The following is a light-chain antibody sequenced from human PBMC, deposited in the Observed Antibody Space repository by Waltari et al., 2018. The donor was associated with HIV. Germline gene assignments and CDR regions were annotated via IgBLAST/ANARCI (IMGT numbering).Light chain of an antibody. Sequence: QSALTQPASVSASPGPSITIPCTGTSSDVGSHYLFAWYQQQPGKAPKLMIYEVNQRPSGVSNRFSGSKSGNTASLTISGLQAEDEADFYCCSYAGSSTLVFGGGTKLTVL. CDR2: EVN. J-gene: IGLJ3*02. CDR3: CSYAGSSTLV. CDR1: SSDVGSHYL. V-gene: IGLV2-23*02.